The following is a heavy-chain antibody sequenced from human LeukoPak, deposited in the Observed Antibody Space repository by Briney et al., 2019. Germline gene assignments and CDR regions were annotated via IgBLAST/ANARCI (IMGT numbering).Heavy chain of an antibody. Sequence: GGSLRLSCSASGFNFSSYSMNWVRQAPGKGLQWLSYITSSSTTIYYADSVRGRFTISRDNAKNSLYLQMNSLRDEDTAVYYCAREAECSGGSCYSYGWFDPWGQGTQVIVSS. V-gene: IGHV3-48*02. CDR2: ITSSSTTI. CDR3: AREAECSGGSCYSYGWFDP. J-gene: IGHJ5*02. CDR1: GFNFSSYS. D-gene: IGHD2-15*01.